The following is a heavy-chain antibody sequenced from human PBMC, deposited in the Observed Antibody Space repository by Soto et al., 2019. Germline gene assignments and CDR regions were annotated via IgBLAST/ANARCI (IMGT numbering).Heavy chain of an antibody. CDR2: ISAYKGNT. J-gene: IGHJ4*02. D-gene: IGHD2-15*01. Sequence: ASVKVSFKASGYTFTSYGISWVRQAPGQGLEWMGWISAYKGNTNYAQKLQGRVTMTTDTSTNTAYMELRSLRSDDTAVYYCARDDCRGGSCYLEYWGQGTLVTVSS. CDR3: ARDDCRGGSCYLEY. CDR1: GYTFTSYG. V-gene: IGHV1-18*01.